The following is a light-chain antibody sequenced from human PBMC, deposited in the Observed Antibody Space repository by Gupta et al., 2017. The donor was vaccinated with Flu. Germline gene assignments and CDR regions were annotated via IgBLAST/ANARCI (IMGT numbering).Light chain of an antibody. J-gene: IGLJ1*01. CDR3: AAWDDSLNGHYV. CDR2: GNS. Sequence: VTISCSGSSSNIGSNNVNWYQQGPGTAPKLLIYGNSQRPSGVPDRFSGSKSGTSASLAISGLQSEDEADYYCAAWDDSLNGHYVFGTGTKVTAL. CDR1: SSNIGSNN. V-gene: IGLV1-44*01.